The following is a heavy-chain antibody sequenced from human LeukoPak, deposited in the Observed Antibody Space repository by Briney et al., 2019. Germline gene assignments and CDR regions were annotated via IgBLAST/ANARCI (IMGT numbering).Heavy chain of an antibody. Sequence: GSLRLSCAASGFTFSSYSMNWVRQPPGKGLEWIGSIYYSGSTYYNPSLKSRVTISVDTSKNQFSLKLSSVTAADTAVYYCARADRMVTATFDYWGQGTLVTVSS. V-gene: IGHV4-39*07. CDR3: ARADRMVTATFDY. D-gene: IGHD2-21*02. J-gene: IGHJ4*02. CDR1: GFTFSSYS. CDR2: IYYSGST.